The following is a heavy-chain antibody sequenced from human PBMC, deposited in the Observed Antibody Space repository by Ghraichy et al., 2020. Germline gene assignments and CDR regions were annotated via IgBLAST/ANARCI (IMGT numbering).Heavy chain of an antibody. CDR2: IYPGDSDT. D-gene: IGHD1-26*01. Sequence: GESLNISCKGSGYSFTSYWIGWVRQMPGKGLEWMGIIYPGDSDTRYSPSFQGQVTISADKSISTAYLQWSSLKASDTAMYYCARRSSSGSYGYGMDVWGQGTTVTVSS. CDR3: ARRSSSGSYGYGMDV. J-gene: IGHJ6*02. CDR1: GYSFTSYW. V-gene: IGHV5-51*01.